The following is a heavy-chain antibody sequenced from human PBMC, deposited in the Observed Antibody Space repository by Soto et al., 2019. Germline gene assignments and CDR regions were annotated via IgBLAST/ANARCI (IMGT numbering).Heavy chain of an antibody. D-gene: IGHD3-16*01. CDR1: GFTFSSYA. J-gene: IGHJ6*02. V-gene: IGHV3-30-3*01. Sequence: PRLSCAASGFTFSSYAMHWVRQAPGKGLEWVAVISYDGSNKYYADSVKGRFTISRDNSKNTLYLQMNSLRAEDTAVYYCAADTAPREFGYYYYGMDVWGQGTTVTVSS. CDR2: ISYDGSNK. CDR3: AADTAPREFGYYYYGMDV.